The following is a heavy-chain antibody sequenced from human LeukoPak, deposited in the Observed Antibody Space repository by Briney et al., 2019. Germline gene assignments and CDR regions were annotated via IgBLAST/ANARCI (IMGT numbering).Heavy chain of an antibody. CDR1: RFTFSNYW. CDR3: ARQRGSYSFDY. J-gene: IGHJ4*02. V-gene: IGHV3-7*01. D-gene: IGHD1-26*01. CDR2: IKQDGSEK. Sequence: PGGSLRLSCAASRFTFSNYWMSWVRQAPGKGLEWVANIKQDGSEKYYVDSVKGRFTMSRDNAKNSLYLQMNSLRAEDTAVYYCARQRGSYSFDYWGQGTLVTASS.